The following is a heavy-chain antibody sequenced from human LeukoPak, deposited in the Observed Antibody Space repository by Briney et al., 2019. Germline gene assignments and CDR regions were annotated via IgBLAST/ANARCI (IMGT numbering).Heavy chain of an antibody. Sequence: GGSLRLSCVVSGFTFSSYSMNWVRQAPGKGLEWISYISSSSTTIYYADSMKGRFTISRDNAKNSLYLQMNSLRDEDTAVYYCARDLYFWGQGTLVTVSS. D-gene: IGHD2-15*01. CDR3: ARDLYF. CDR1: GFTFSSYS. CDR2: ISSSSTTI. J-gene: IGHJ4*02. V-gene: IGHV3-48*02.